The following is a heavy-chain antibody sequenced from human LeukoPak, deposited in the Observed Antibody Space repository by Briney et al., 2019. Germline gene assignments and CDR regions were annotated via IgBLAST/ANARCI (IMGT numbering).Heavy chain of an antibody. CDR1: GFTFSSYG. Sequence: GGSLRLSCAASGFTFSSYGMHWDRQAPGKGLEWVAVIWYDGSNKYYADSVKGRFTISRDNSKNTLYLQMNSLRAEDTAVYYCARESTYNWFDPWGQGTLVTVSS. J-gene: IGHJ5*02. CDR2: IWYDGSNK. V-gene: IGHV3-33*01. CDR3: ARESTYNWFDP.